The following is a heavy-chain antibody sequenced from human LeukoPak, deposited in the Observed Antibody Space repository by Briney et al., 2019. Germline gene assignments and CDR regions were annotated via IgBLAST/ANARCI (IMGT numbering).Heavy chain of an antibody. Sequence: SETLSLTCTVSGASISSHYWSWIRQPPGKGLEYIAYISYSGDTNYNPSLKSRVTISIDTSKNRLSLRLSSVTAADTAVYYCARLTDDVVVPSITYHYFDSWAREPGSPSPQ. CDR3: ARLTDDVVVPSITYHYFDS. J-gene: IGHJ4*02. D-gene: IGHD2-2*01. V-gene: IGHV4-59*08. CDR1: GASISSHY. CDR2: ISYSGDT.